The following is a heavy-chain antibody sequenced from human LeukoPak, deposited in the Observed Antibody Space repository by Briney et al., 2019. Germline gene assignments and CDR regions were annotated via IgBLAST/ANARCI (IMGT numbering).Heavy chain of an antibody. CDR2: IDTGGTGT. CDR3: GRETDYKDTSGYYIGH. CDR1: GFSFSSYW. Sequence: GGSLRLSCAASGFSFSSYWIHWVRQAPGKGLVWLSRIDTGGTGTGYADSVKGRFTISRDNSKNALYLQMNSLRAEDTAVYYCGRETDYKDTSGYYIGHCGQGTLVTVSS. V-gene: IGHV3-74*01. D-gene: IGHD3-3*01. J-gene: IGHJ4*02.